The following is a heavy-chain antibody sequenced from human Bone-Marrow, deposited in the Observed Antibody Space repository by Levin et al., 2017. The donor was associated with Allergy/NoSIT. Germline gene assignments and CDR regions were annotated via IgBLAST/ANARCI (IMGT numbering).Heavy chain of an antibody. V-gene: IGHV5-51*01. Sequence: GESLKISCKASGYNFGTSWIGWVRQMPGKGLEWMGIIYPGDSDTRYSPSFQGQVTISADKSISTAYLQWNNLKASDTAIYYCAKRGPTFYFDFWGQGTLVTVSS. J-gene: IGHJ4*02. CDR1: GYNFGTSW. D-gene: IGHD4-11*01. CDR2: IYPGDSDT. CDR3: AKRGPTFYFDF.